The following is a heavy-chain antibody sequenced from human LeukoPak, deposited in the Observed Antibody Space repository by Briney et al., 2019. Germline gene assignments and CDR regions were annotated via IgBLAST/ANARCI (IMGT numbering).Heavy chain of an antibody. J-gene: IGHJ4*02. V-gene: IGHV3-21*06. CDR2: ISSGSDYI. CDR3: ARDLSLGRPGGFDF. Sequence: TGGSLRLSCVASGFTYSRYSMNWVRQAPGKGLEWVSSISSGSDYIYHADSVRGRFTISRDNARNSLYLQMNSLRAEDTAVYYCARDLSLGRPGGFDFWGRGVLVTVCS. CDR1: GFTYSRYS.